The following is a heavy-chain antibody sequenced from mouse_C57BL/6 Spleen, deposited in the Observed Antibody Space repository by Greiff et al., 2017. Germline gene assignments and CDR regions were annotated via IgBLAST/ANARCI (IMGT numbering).Heavy chain of an antibody. Sequence: EVKLVESGPGMVKPSQSLSLTCTVTGYSITSGYDWHWIRHFPGNKLEWMGSISYSGSTNYNPSLKSRISITHDTSKNHFFLKLNSVTTEDTATYYCAKGGDYAWFAYWGQGTLVTVSA. D-gene: IGHD1-1*02. CDR2: ISYSGST. CDR1: GYSITSGYD. CDR3: AKGGDYAWFAY. J-gene: IGHJ3*01. V-gene: IGHV3-1*01.